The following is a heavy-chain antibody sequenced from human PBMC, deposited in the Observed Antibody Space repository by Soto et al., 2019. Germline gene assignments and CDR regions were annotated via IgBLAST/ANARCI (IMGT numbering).Heavy chain of an antibody. J-gene: IGHJ5*02. D-gene: IGHD3-3*01. CDR2: VSGSGASV. CDR1: GFIFSSHA. V-gene: IGHV3-23*01. Sequence: EVQLLESGGGFVKPGGSLRLSCEGSGFIFSSHAMNWVRQAPGKGLEWVSSVSGSGASVHLPDFLKGRFSSSRDNSKNTVYLELNNLRVDDTAVYYCAKDLPLWSGYSFSENHWGQGTLVTVSS. CDR3: AKDLPLWSGYSFSENH.